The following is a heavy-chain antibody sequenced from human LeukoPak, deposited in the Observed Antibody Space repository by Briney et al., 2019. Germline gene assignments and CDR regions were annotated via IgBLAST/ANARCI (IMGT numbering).Heavy chain of an antibody. CDR3: ARHEPLRFAYCSSTSCYAGFDY. Sequence: GESLKISCKGSGYSFTSYWIGWVRQMPGKGLEWMGIIYPGDSDTRYSPSFQGQVTISADKSISTAYLQWSSLKASDTAMYYCARHEPLRFAYCSSTSCYAGFDYWGQGTLVTVSS. J-gene: IGHJ4*02. CDR1: GYSFTSYW. V-gene: IGHV5-51*01. CDR2: IYPGDSDT. D-gene: IGHD2-2*01.